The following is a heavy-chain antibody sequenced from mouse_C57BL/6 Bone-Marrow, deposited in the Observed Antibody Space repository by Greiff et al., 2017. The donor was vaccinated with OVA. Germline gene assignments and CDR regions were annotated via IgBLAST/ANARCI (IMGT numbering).Heavy chain of an antibody. D-gene: IGHD2-10*01. CDR1: GFSLSTFGMG. CDR2: IWWDDDK. J-gene: IGHJ3*01. CDR3: ARSYYGNYLAWFAY. V-gene: IGHV8-8*01. Sequence: QVTLKVSGPGILQPSQTLSLTCSFSGFSLSTFGMGVGWIRQPSGTGLEWLAHIWWDDDKYYNPALKSRLTISKDTSKNQVFLKIANVDTADTATYYCARSYYGNYLAWFAYWGQGTLVTVSA.